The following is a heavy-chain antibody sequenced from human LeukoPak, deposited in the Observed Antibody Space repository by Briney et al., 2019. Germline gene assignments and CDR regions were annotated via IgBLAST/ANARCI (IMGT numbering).Heavy chain of an antibody. CDR2: IKSKTDGGTT. D-gene: IGHD3-10*01. CDR1: GFTFSNAW. V-gene: IGHV3-15*01. CDR3: TTRITMVRGVWYYMDV. J-gene: IGHJ6*03. Sequence: GGSLRLSCAASGFTFSNAWMSWVRQAPGKGLEWVGRIKSKTDGGTTDYAAPAKGRFTISRDDSKNTLYLQMNSLKTEDTAVYYCTTRITMVRGVWYYMDVWGKGTTVTVSS.